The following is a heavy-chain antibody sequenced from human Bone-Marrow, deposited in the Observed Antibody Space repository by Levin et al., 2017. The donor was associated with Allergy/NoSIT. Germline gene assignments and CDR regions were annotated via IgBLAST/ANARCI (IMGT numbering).Heavy chain of an antibody. D-gene: IGHD2/OR15-2a*01. CDR3: VRETCNYNHESAFDM. V-gene: IGHV3-33*01. Sequence: SCTASGFMFNTYAVHWVRQAPGKGLDWVAIIWNDGSNKFYADSVKGRFTISRDNSRNTLYLEMNSLRAEDTAVYYCVRETCNYNHESAFDMWGQGTMVTVSS. J-gene: IGHJ3*02. CDR1: GFMFNTYA. CDR2: IWNDGSNK.